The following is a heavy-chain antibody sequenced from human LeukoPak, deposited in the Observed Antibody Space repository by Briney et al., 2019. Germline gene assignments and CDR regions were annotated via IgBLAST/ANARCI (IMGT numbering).Heavy chain of an antibody. CDR2: INQDGSRQ. V-gene: IGHV3-7*01. J-gene: IGHJ6*03. CDR1: GFTFSSYW. CDR3: ARDWSPYYYYMDV. Sequence: GGSLRLSCAASGFTFSSYWMNWVRQAPGKGLEWVANINQDGSRQNYVDSVKGRFTFSRDNAMNSLFLQMNSLRAEDTAVYYCARDWSPYYYYMDVWGKGTTVTVSS.